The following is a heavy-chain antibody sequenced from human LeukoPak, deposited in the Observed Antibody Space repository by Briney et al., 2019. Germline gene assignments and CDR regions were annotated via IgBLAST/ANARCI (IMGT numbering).Heavy chain of an antibody. D-gene: IGHD2-15*01. J-gene: IGHJ4*02. V-gene: IGHV3-23*01. Sequence: PGGSLRLSCVASGFTFNNYAMTWVRQAPGKGLEWVSTTSNSGVSTYYADSVKGRFTISRDNAKNTLYLQMNSLRVEDTAVYYCARGRPHGNDYWGQGTLVTVSS. CDR1: GFTFNNYA. CDR3: ARGRPHGNDY. CDR2: TSNSGVST.